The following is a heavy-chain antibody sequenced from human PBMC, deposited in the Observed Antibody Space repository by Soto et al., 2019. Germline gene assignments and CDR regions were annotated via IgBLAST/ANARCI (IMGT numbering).Heavy chain of an antibody. D-gene: IGHD3-10*01. CDR2: IIPIFGTA. CDR1: GGTFSSYA. CDR3: ARGSYYGSGSYSSDRTWLGFDY. Sequence: QVQLVQSGAEVKKPGSSVKVSCKASGGTFSSYAISWVRQAPGQGLEWMGGIIPIFGTANYAQKFQGRVTITADKSTSTAYMELSSLRSEDTAVYYCARGSYYGSGSYSSDRTWLGFDYWGQGTLVTVSS. V-gene: IGHV1-69*06. J-gene: IGHJ4*02.